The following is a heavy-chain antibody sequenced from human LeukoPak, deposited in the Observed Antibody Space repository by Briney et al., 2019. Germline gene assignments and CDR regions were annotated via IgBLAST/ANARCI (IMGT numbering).Heavy chain of an antibody. D-gene: IGHD6-19*01. J-gene: IGHJ3*02. CDR1: GFTFSSYD. Sequence: GGSLRLSCAASGFTFSSYDMHWVRQATGKGLEWVSGIGTAGDTYYPVSVKGGFTISRENAKNSLYVQMNSLRAGDTAVYYCARGSVAGTHDAFDIWGQGTMVTVSS. V-gene: IGHV3-13*01. CDR3: ARGSVAGTHDAFDI. CDR2: IGTAGDT.